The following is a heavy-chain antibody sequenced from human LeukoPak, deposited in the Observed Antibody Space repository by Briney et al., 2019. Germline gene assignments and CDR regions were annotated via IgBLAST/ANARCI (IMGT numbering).Heavy chain of an antibody. CDR3: ARAEERQSGWYREGPPDY. D-gene: IGHD6-19*01. CDR2: ISSSSSYI. Sequence: PGGSLRLSCAASGFTFSSYSMNWVRQAPGKGLEWVSSISSSSSYIYYTDSVKGRFTISRDNAKNSLYLQMNSLRAEDTAVYYCARAEERQSGWYREGPPDYWGQGTLVTVSS. V-gene: IGHV3-21*01. J-gene: IGHJ4*02. CDR1: GFTFSSYS.